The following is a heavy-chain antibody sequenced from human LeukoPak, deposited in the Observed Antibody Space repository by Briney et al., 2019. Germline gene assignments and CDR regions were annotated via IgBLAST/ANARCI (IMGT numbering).Heavy chain of an antibody. CDR1: GFTFDDYA. Sequence: GRSLRLSCAASGFTFDDYAMHWVRQAPGKGLEWVSGISWNSGTKGYADSVKGRFTISRDNAKNSLYQQMNSLRGEDAALYYCAVLHYYAMDVWGQGTTVTVSS. V-gene: IGHV3-9*01. D-gene: IGHD2-8*01. CDR3: AVLHYYAMDV. J-gene: IGHJ6*02. CDR2: ISWNSGTK.